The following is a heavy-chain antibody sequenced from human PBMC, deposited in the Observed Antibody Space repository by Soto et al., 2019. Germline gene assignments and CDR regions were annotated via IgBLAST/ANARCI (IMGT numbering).Heavy chain of an antibody. J-gene: IGHJ4*02. V-gene: IGHV1-2*02. CDR1: GYTFSDYY. CDR2: INPNSGGT. CDR3: AREPATAKPEGVDF. D-gene: IGHD1-1*01. Sequence: ASVKVSCKASGYTFSDYYIHWVRQAPGQGLEWMRWINPNSGGTKYAPKFQGGVTMTRDTSITTAYMELSRLRSGDTAVYYCAREPATAKPEGVDFWGQGTLVPVSS.